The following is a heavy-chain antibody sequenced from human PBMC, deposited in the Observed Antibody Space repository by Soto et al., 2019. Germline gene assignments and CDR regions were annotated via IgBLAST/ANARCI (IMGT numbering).Heavy chain of an antibody. J-gene: IGHJ6*02. CDR2: ISAYNGNT. D-gene: IGHD3-10*01. CDR1: SYV. Sequence: SYVVGWGLNEKEQGLEWMGWISAYNGNTNYAQKLQGRVTMTTGTSTSTAYMELRSLRSDDTAVYYCAREHAVRDTGRDYYYGMDVWGQGTTVTVSS. V-gene: IGHV1-18*01. CDR3: AREHAVRDTGRDYYYGMDV.